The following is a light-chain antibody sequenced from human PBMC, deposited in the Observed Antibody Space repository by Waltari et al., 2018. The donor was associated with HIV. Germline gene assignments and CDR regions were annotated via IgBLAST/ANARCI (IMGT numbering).Light chain of an antibody. V-gene: IGLV2-14*03. Sequence: QSALTQPASVSGSPGQSITISCTGTSSDVGGYNFVSWYQQHPGKAPKLMITDVSNRPAGVSNRFSGSKSGNTASLTISGLQAEDEADYYCSSYTSSRTPFVFGTGTKVTVL. J-gene: IGLJ1*01. CDR1: SSDVGGYNF. CDR2: DVS. CDR3: SSYTSSRTPFV.